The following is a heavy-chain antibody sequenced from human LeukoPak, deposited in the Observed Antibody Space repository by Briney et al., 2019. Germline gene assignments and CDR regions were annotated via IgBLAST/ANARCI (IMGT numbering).Heavy chain of an antibody. D-gene: IGHD6-19*01. Sequence: ASGKVSCKASGYTFTGYYMHWVRQAPGPGLGWMGGVNPKSGGTNYAQKFQVRVTVTRDTAISPAYLVPGRLRADDTAQCYCASDFRAYGRGTPTRFDDWGQGTLVTVSS. CDR3: ASDFRAYGRGTPTRFDD. CDR2: VNPKSGGT. CDR1: GYTFTGYY. V-gene: IGHV1-2*02. J-gene: IGHJ4*02.